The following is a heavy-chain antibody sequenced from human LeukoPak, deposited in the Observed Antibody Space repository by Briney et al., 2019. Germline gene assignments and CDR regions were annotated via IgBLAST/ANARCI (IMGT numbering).Heavy chain of an antibody. CDR1: GFTFSKYG. D-gene: IGHD5-24*01. V-gene: IGHV3-30*02. CDR2: IRYDGSNE. J-gene: IGHJ4*02. CDR3: AKDSGDASSLDY. Sequence: GGSLRLSCAASGFTFSKYGMHWVRQAPGEGLEWVTFIRYDGSNEYYADSVKGRFTISRDNSKNTLYLRMNSLRAEDTAVYYCAKDSGDASSLDYWGQGTLVTVSS.